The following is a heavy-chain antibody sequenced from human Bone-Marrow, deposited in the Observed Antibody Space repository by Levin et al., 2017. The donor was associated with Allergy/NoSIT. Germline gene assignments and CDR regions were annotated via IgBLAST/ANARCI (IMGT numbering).Heavy chain of an antibody. CDR1: GFSFSSYS. CDR2: ITSNSGLT. V-gene: IGHV3-21*01. J-gene: IGHJ4*02. CDR3: TREEFTSALLY. Sequence: GGSLRLSCVGSGFSFSSYSMNWVRQAPGKGLEWVAAITSNSGLTYYADALKDRFTASRDNAQNPLYLHMNSLRVEDTGLYYCTREEFTSALLYWGQGTVVAVSS. D-gene: IGHD3-10*01.